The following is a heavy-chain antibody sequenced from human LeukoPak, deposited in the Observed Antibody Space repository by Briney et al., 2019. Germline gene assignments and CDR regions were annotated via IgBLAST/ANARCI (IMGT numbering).Heavy chain of an antibody. CDR1: GFTLSLYS. D-gene: IGHD3-3*01. CDR3: ARDASNIDFAPYFYYMDV. Sequence: GGPLRLSCTASGFTLSLYSMHWVRQAPGKGLEWVSSIGRSSQYIYYGDSARGRFTISRDNAKNSLYLDMNSPRAEDTAVYYCARDASNIDFAPYFYYMDVWGKGTTVTVSS. J-gene: IGHJ6*03. V-gene: IGHV3-21*01. CDR2: IGRSSQYI.